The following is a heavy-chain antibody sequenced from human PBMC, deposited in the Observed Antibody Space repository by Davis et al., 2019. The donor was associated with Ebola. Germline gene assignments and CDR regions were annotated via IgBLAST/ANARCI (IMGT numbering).Heavy chain of an antibody. Sequence: AASVNVSRQASRYTFTNYDVHWVRQGTGQGLEWIGWMNPNSANTGYGQKFQGRVTMTRNTSISTAYMELSSLTSEDTAVYYCARGRKVAKMGSWFDPWGQGTLVTVSS. CDR3: ARGRKVAKMGSWFDP. D-gene: IGHD5-12*01. CDR1: RYTFTNYD. CDR2: MNPNSANT. V-gene: IGHV1-8*01. J-gene: IGHJ5*02.